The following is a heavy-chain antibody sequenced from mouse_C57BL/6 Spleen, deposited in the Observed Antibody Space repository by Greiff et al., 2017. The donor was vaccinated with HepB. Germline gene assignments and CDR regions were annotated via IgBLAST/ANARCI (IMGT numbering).Heavy chain of an antibody. J-gene: IGHJ2*01. CDR1: GYTFTDYY. CDR3: ARSGNPFDY. V-gene: IGHV1-19*01. CDR2: INPYNGGT. D-gene: IGHD1-3*01. Sequence: EVKLVESGPVLVKPGASVKMSCKASGYTFTDYYMNWVKQSHGKSLEWIGVINPYNGGTSYNQKFKGKATLTVDKSSSTAYMELNSLTSEDSAVYYCARSGNPFDYWGQGTTLTVSS.